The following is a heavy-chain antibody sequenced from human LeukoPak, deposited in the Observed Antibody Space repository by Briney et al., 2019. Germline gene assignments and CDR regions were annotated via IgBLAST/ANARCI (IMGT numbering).Heavy chain of an antibody. J-gene: IGHJ4*02. Sequence: PSETLSLTCAVSGYSISNDYYWGWVRQPPGKGLEWIGNIYYSGSTYKNPSLKSRLTMSLDTSKNQFSLKLISVTAADTAMYYCARLSGAPVRHPIYHFDYWGQGTLVTVSS. CDR2: IYYSGST. CDR3: ARLSGAPVRHPIYHFDY. V-gene: IGHV4-38-2*01. CDR1: GYSISNDYY. D-gene: IGHD2-2*02.